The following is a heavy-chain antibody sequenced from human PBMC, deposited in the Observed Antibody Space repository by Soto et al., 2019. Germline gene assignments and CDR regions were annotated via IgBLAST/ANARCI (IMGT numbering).Heavy chain of an antibody. CDR3: ADSLWDYFES. Sequence: SETLSLTCTVSGGSISRYYWSWIRQSPGKGLEWIGYLYNSGSTVYNPSLKSRVTISVDASRNQFSLKLNSLTAADTAVYYCADSLWDYFESSGQGTLVTVSS. CDR1: GGSISRYY. D-gene: IGHD3-16*01. CDR2: LYNSGST. V-gene: IGHV4-59*01. J-gene: IGHJ4*02.